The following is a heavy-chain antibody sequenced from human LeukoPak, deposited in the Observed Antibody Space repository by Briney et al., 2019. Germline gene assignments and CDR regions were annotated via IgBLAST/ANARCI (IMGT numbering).Heavy chain of an antibody. CDR2: INTNTGNP. CDR1: GYTFTIYA. D-gene: IGHD2-2*01. J-gene: IGHJ4*02. CDR3: ARDSRVVPAASFDY. Sequence: ASVTVSFTASGYTFTIYAMNWVRPAPGQGLEWMGWINTNTGNPTYAQGFTGRFVFSLDTSVSTAYLQISSLKAEDTAVYYCARDSRVVPAASFDYWGQGTLVTVSS. V-gene: IGHV7-4-1*02.